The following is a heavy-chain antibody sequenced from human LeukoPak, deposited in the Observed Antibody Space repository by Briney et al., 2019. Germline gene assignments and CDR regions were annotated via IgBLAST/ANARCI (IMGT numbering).Heavy chain of an antibody. CDR2: ISYDGSNK. D-gene: IGHD3-16*01. CDR1: GFIFSKCG. CDR3: AKGRGAYYYYAMDV. J-gene: IGHJ6*02. Sequence: GRSLRLSCAASGFIFSKCGMHWVRQAPGKGLEWVAVISYDGSNKNYADSVKGRFTISRDNSENTLYLQMNSLRVEDTAVYYCAKGRGAYYYYAMDVWGQGTTVTVSS. V-gene: IGHV3-30*18.